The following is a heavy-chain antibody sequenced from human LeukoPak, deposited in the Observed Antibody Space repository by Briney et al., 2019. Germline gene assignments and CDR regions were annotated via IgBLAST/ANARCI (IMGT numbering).Heavy chain of an antibody. J-gene: IGHJ4*02. CDR1: GFTLTSNY. CDR2: LYSGGSR. CDR3: ARLIPENYYDSSGYNDY. V-gene: IGHV3-53*01. Sequence: PGGSLRLSCAPPGFTLTSNYMSRARPAPPPRLQFASVLYSGGSRKYADSVKGRFTISRDNSKNTLYLQMNSLRAEDTAVYYCARLIPENYYDSSGYNDYWGQGTLVTVSS. D-gene: IGHD3-22*01.